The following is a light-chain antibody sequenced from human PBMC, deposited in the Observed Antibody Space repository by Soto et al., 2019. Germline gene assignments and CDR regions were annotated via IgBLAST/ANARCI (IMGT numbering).Light chain of an antibody. V-gene: IGLV2-14*01. J-gene: IGLJ2*01. CDR2: DVS. CDR3: SSYTSSSTVVV. CDR1: SSDVGGYNY. Sequence: QSALTQPASVSGSHGQSITISCTGTSSDVGGYNYVSWYQEHPGKAPKLMIYDVSNRPSGVSNPFSGSKSGNTASLTISGLQAEDEADYYCSSYTSSSTVVVFGGGTKLTVL.